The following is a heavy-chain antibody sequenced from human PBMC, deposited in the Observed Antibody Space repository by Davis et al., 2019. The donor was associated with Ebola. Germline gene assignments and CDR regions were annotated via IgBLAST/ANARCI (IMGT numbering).Heavy chain of an antibody. D-gene: IGHD2-8*02. J-gene: IGHJ6*02. CDR3: ARDRGVVYTSSGRYYYYGMDV. CDR1: GGSISSSNW. CDR2: IYHSGST. V-gene: IGHV4-4*02. Sequence: GSLRLSCAVSGGSISSSNWWSWVRQPPGKGLEWIGEIYHSGSTNYNPSLKSRVTISVDKSKNQFSLKLSSVTAADTAVYYCARDRGVVYTSSGRYYYYGMDVWGQGTTVTVSS.